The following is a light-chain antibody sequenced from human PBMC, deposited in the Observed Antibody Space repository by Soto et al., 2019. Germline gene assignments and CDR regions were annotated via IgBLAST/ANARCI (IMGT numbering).Light chain of an antibody. CDR3: QQYNNWPPLT. CDR2: GAS. Sequence: EIVMTQSPATLSVSPGERATLSCRASQSVSSNLAWYQHKPGQAPRLLIYGASTRATGIPARFSGSGSGTEFTLTISSLQLEDFAVYYCQQYNNWPPLTFGGGTKVDIK. J-gene: IGKJ4*01. V-gene: IGKV3D-15*01. CDR1: QSVSSN.